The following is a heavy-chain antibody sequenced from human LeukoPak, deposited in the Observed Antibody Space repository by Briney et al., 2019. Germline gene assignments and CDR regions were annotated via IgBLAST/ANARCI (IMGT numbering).Heavy chain of an antibody. J-gene: IGHJ6*03. Sequence: PSETLSLTCSVSDDSITMYYRTWIRQPPGKGLEWIGYVDHTGSTNFNPSLNGRVSISRDTSNNFFSLRLRSVTAADTAVYFCARGRVSSSTWYSTYYYFFYMDFWGKGTTVTVSS. D-gene: IGHD4-11*01. CDR3: ARGRVSSSTWYSTYYYFFYMDF. V-gene: IGHV4-59*01. CDR2: VDHTGST. CDR1: DDSITMYY.